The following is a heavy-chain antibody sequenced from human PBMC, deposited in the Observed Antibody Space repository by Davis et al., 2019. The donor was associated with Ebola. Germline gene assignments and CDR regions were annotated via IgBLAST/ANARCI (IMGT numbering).Heavy chain of an antibody. CDR2: INSDGSST. D-gene: IGHD5-18*01. CDR3: SREVRGGFSPMDL. CDR1: GFTFSNYW. Sequence: GESLKISCAVSGFTFSNYWMHWVRQAPGKGLVWISRINSDGSSTTYADSVKGRFTISRDNAKNTLYLQMNSLRAEDTAVYYCSREVRGGFSPMDLWGTGTTVTVSS. J-gene: IGHJ6*04. V-gene: IGHV3-74*01.